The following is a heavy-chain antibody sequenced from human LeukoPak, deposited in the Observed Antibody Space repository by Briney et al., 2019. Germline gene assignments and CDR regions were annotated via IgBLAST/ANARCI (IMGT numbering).Heavy chain of an antibody. CDR1: GFTFSSYA. CDR2: ICSNDNNT. D-gene: IGHD7-27*01. V-gene: IGHV3-23*01. J-gene: IGHJ4*02. CDR3: AKDGGLWVSAHWGDS. Sequence: HPGGSLRLSCAASGFTFSSYAMNWVRQAPGKGLEWVSAICSNDNNTYYANSVKGRFTVSRDNSKSTLYLQMNSLRAEDTAVYYCAKDGGLWVSAHWGDSWGRGTLVTVSS.